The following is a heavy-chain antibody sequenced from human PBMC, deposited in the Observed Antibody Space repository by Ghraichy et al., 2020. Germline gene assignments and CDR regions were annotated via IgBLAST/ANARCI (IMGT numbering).Heavy chain of an antibody. D-gene: IGHD1-26*01. V-gene: IGHV3-9*01. Sequence: GGSLRLSCAASGFTFDDYDMHWVRQAPGKGLEWVSGISWNSGSIGYADSVKGRFTISRDNAKNSLYLQMNSLRAEDTALYYCAKQRRGSCLVYYFDYWGQGTLVTVSS. CDR3: AKQRRGSCLVYYFDY. J-gene: IGHJ4*02. CDR1: GFTFDDYD. CDR2: ISWNSGSI.